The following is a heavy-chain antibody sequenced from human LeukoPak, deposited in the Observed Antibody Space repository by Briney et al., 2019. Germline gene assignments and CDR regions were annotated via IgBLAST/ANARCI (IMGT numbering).Heavy chain of an antibody. Sequence: PAGSLRLSCAASGFTFSSYAMSWVRQAPGKGLEWVSGISGSGDITYYADSVKGRFTISRDNSKNTLYVQMNSLRVEDTAVYFCAKDRRGGSYYAATLDIWGPGTMVTVSS. CDR2: ISGSGDIT. V-gene: IGHV3-23*01. CDR3: AKDRRGGSYYAATLDI. J-gene: IGHJ3*02. CDR1: GFTFSSYA. D-gene: IGHD1-26*01.